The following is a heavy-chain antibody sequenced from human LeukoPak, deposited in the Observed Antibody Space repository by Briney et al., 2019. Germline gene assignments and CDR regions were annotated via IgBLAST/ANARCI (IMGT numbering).Heavy chain of an antibody. V-gene: IGHV1-69*13. CDR2: IIPIFGTA. CDR1: GGTFSSYA. D-gene: IGHD6-13*01. CDR3: ARWGSSWPNWFDP. J-gene: IGHJ5*02. Sequence: ASVKVSCKASGGTFSSYAISWVRQAPGQGLEWMGGIIPIFGTANYAQKFQGRVTITADESTSTAYMELSSLRSEDTAVYYCARWGSSWPNWFDPWGQGTLVTVSS.